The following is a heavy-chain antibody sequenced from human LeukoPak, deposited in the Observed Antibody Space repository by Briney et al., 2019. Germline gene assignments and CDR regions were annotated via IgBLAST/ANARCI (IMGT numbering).Heavy chain of an antibody. CDR2: ISWNSGSI. CDR1: GFTFDDYA. D-gene: IGHD3-10*01. CDR3: AKNYYGSGSYSHFDY. Sequence: GGPLRLSCAASGFTFDDYAMHWVRQAPGKGLEWVSGISWNSGSIGYADSVKGRFTISRDNAKNSLYLQMNSLRAEDTALYYCAKNYYGSGSYSHFDYWGQGTLVTVSS. J-gene: IGHJ4*02. V-gene: IGHV3-9*01.